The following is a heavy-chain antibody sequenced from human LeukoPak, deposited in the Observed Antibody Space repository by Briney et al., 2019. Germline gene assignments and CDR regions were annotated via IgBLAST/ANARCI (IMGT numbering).Heavy chain of an antibody. D-gene: IGHD3-9*01. Sequence: SETLSLTCTVSGGSISSYYWSWIRQPPGKGLEWIGYIYYSGSTNYNPSLKSRVTISVDTSKNQFSLRLSSVTAADTAVYYCARLVSETDYYPPPWYFDLWGRGTLVTVSS. CDR2: IYYSGST. CDR1: GGSISSYY. J-gene: IGHJ2*01. CDR3: ARLVSETDYYPPPWYFDL. V-gene: IGHV4-59*08.